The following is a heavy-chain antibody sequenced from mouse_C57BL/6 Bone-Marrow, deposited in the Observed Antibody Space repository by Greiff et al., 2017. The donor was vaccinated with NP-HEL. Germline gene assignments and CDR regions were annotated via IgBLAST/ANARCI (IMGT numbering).Heavy chain of an antibody. CDR2: ISSGSSTI. Sequence: EVKLMESGGGLVKPGGSLKLSCAASGFTFSDYGMHWVRQAPEKGLEWVAYISSGSSTIYYADTVKGRFTISRDNAKNTLFLQMTSLRSEDTAMYYCARHTTVVAKWYFDVWGTGTTVTVSS. V-gene: IGHV5-17*01. J-gene: IGHJ1*03. CDR3: ARHTTVVAKWYFDV. CDR1: GFTFSDYG. D-gene: IGHD1-1*01.